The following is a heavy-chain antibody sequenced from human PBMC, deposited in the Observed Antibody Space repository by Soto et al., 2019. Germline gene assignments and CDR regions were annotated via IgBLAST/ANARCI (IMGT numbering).Heavy chain of an antibody. CDR2: IWYDGSNK. CDR3: ARDSGITGTTYGMDV. CDR1: GFTISSYG. Sequence: QVQLVESGGGVVQPGRSLRLSCAASGFTISSYGMHWVRQAPGKGLEWVAVIWYDGSNKYYADSVKGRFTISRDNSKNTLYLQMNSLRAEDTAVYYCARDSGITGTTYGMDVWGQGTTVTVSS. D-gene: IGHD1-20*01. V-gene: IGHV3-33*01. J-gene: IGHJ6*02.